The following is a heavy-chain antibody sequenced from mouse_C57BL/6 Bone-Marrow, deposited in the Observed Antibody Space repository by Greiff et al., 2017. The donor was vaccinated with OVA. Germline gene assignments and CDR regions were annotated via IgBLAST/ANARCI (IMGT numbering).Heavy chain of an antibody. J-gene: IGHJ3*01. Sequence: EVQLQLSGAELVRPGASVKLSCTASGFNIKDDYMHWVKQRPEPGLEWIGWIDPENGDTVYASKFQGKATITADTSSNTAYLQLSSLTSEDTAVYYCTTEDYCSRAYWGQGTLVTVSA. CDR3: TTEDYCSRAY. V-gene: IGHV14-4*01. CDR2: IDPENGDT. D-gene: IGHD1-1*01. CDR1: GFNIKDDY.